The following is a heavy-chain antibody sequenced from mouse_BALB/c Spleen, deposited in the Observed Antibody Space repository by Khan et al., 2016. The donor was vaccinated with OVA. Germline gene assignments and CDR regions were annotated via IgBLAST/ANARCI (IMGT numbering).Heavy chain of an antibody. J-gene: IGHJ3*01. CDR3: ARGYDFFAY. Sequence: VQLQQSGPDLVKPGASVKISCKASGYSFTLYYMTWVKQSHGKSLEWIGRVNPNTGGSDYNQEFKGKAILTVDKSSNTAYMELHSRTSEYSAVYYCARGYDFFAYWGQGTLVTVSA. CDR1: GYSFTLYY. D-gene: IGHD2-14*01. V-gene: IGHV1-26*01. CDR2: VNPNTGGS.